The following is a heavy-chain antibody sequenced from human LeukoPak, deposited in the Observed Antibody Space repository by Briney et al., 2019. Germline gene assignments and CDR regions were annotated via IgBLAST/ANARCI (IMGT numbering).Heavy chain of an antibody. J-gene: IGHJ6*03. V-gene: IGHV3-48*04. CDR2: ISSSNSTI. CDR3: ARGAKTGSIFGVVIKGKYYYMDV. Sequence: GGSLRLSCAASGFTFSSYSMNWVRQAPGKGLEGVSYISSSNSTIYYADSVKGRFTISRDNAKNSLYLQMNSLRAEDTAVYYCARGAKTGSIFGVVIKGKYYYMDVWGKGTTVTVSS. CDR1: GFTFSSYS. D-gene: IGHD3-3*01.